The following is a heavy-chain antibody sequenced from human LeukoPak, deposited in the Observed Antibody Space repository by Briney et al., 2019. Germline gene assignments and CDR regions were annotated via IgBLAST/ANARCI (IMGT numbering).Heavy chain of an antibody. Sequence: GGSLRLSCAASGFTFSSYWMSWVRQAPGKGLEWVANIKQDGSEKYYVDSVKGRFTISRDNAKNSLYLQMNSLRAEDTAVYYCARVPTNITGTPTAYDRVYYYYMDVWGKGTTVTVSS. CDR1: GFTFSSYW. CDR2: IKQDGSEK. J-gene: IGHJ6*03. CDR3: ARVPTNITGTPTAYDRVYYYYMDV. D-gene: IGHD1-20*01. V-gene: IGHV3-7*01.